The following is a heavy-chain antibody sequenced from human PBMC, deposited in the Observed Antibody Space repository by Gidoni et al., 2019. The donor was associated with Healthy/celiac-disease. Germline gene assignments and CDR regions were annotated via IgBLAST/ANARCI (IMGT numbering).Heavy chain of an antibody. CDR2: ISYDGSNK. Sequence: QVQLVESGGGVVQPGRSLRLSCAASGFPFSSYGMHWVRQAPGKGLEWVAVISYDGSNKYYADSVKGRFTISRDNSKNTLYLQMNSLRAEDTAVYYCAKGGESSSWYGGVDYWGQGTLVTVSS. D-gene: IGHD6-13*01. J-gene: IGHJ4*02. CDR3: AKGGESSSWYGGVDY. V-gene: IGHV3-30*18. CDR1: GFPFSSYG.